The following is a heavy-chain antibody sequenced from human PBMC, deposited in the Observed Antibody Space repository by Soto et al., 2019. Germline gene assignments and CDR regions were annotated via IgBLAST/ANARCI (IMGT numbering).Heavy chain of an antibody. CDR3: AHGYSSSWPARTWFRWYYGMDV. CDR1: GGTFSSYA. CDR2: IIPIFGTA. D-gene: IGHD6-13*01. V-gene: IGHV1-69*13. J-gene: IGHJ6*02. Sequence: SVKVSCKASGGTFSSYAISWVRQAPGQGLEWMGGIIPIFGTANYAQKFQGRVTITADESTSTAYMELSSLRSEDTAVYYCAHGYSSSWPARTWFRWYYGMDVWGQGTTVTVSS.